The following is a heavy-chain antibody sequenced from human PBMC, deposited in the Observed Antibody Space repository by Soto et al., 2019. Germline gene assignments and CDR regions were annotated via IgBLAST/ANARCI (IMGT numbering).Heavy chain of an antibody. V-gene: IGHV5-51*01. Sequence: PGESLKISCKGSGYSFTSYWIGWVRQMPGKGLEWMGIIYPGDSDTRYSPSFQGQVTISADKSISTAYLQWSSLKASDTAMYYCARLSDDSSGYPPFLGYYYYGMDVWGQGTTVTVSS. J-gene: IGHJ6*02. D-gene: IGHD3-22*01. CDR2: IYPGDSDT. CDR1: GYSFTSYW. CDR3: ARLSDDSSGYPPFLGYYYYGMDV.